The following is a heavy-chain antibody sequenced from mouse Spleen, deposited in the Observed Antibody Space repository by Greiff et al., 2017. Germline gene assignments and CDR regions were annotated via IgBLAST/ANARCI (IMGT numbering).Heavy chain of an antibody. CDR1: GFTFSDYY. D-gene: IGHD1-1*01. Sequence: EVQVVESGGGLVQPGGSLKLSCAASGFTFSDYYMYWVRQTPEKRLEWVAYISNGGGSTYYPDTVKGRFTISRDNAKNTLYLQMSRLKSEDTAMYYCARHRILRSYYAMDYWGQGTSVTVSS. CDR2: ISNGGGST. J-gene: IGHJ4*01. V-gene: IGHV5-12*01. CDR3: ARHRILRSYYAMDY.